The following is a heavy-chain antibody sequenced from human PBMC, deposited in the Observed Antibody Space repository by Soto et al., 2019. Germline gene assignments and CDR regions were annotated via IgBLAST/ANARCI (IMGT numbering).Heavy chain of an antibody. CDR1: GFTVSSNY. Sequence: EVQPVESGGGLIQPGGSLRLSCAASGFTVSSNYMSWVRQAPGKGLEWVSVIYSGGSTYYADSVKGRFTISRDNSKNTLYLQMNSLRAEDTAVYYCARDRASLYGMDVWGQGTTVTVSS. J-gene: IGHJ6*02. CDR3: ARDRASLYGMDV. D-gene: IGHD3-10*01. CDR2: IYSGGST. V-gene: IGHV3-53*01.